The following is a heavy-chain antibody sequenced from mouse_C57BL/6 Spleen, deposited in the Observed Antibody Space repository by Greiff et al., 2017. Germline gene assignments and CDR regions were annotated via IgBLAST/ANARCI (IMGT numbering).Heavy chain of an antibody. J-gene: IGHJ4*01. CDR1: GYAFSSSW. V-gene: IGHV1-82*01. CDR2: IYPGDGDT. D-gene: IGHD1-3*01. Sequence: VQLQQSGPELVKPGASVKISCKASGYAFSSSWMNWVKQRPGKGLEWIGRIYPGDGDTNYNGKFKGKATRTADKSSSTAHMQLSSLTSEDSAVYFCARGGSDYDMDYWGQGTSVTVSS. CDR3: ARGGSDYDMDY.